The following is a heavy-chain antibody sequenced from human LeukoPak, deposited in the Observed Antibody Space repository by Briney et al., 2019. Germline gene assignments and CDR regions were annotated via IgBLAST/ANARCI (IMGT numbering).Heavy chain of an antibody. Sequence: GGSLRLSCAASGFTFDDYAMHWVRQAPGKGLEWVSGISWNSGSIGYADSVKGRFTISRDNAKNSLYLQMNSLRAGDTALYYCAKDFGYDSSGYYDYWGQGTLVTVSS. V-gene: IGHV3-9*01. CDR1: GFTFDDYA. D-gene: IGHD3-22*01. J-gene: IGHJ4*02. CDR3: AKDFGYDSSGYYDY. CDR2: ISWNSGSI.